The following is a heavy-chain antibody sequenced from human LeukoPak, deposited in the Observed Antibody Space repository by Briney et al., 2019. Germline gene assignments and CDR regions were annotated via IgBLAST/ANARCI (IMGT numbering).Heavy chain of an antibody. CDR1: GFTFSSYA. V-gene: IGHV3-30-3*01. CDR3: ARDQYYYDSSGAFDI. J-gene: IGHJ3*02. Sequence: GRSLRLSCAASGFTFSSYAMHWVRQAPGKGLEWVAVISYDGSNKYYADSVKGRFTISRDNSKNTLYLQMNSLRAEDTAVYYCARDQYYYDSSGAFDIWGQGTMVTASS. D-gene: IGHD3-22*01. CDR2: ISYDGSNK.